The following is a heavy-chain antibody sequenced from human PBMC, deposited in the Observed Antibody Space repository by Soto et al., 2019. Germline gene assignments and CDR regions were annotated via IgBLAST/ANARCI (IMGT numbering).Heavy chain of an antibody. D-gene: IGHD3-10*01. CDR2: INPNSGTT. V-gene: IGHV1-2*04. Sequence: QVQLVQSGAEVMKPGASVKVSCKASGYTFTDYYMHWVRQAPGQRLEWMGWINPNSGTTNYAQKFQGWVTMTRDTSITTVYMEVSRLRSDDTAVYYCARVPRGVYYGMDVWGQGTTVTVSS. CDR3: ARVPRGVYYGMDV. CDR1: GYTFTDYY. J-gene: IGHJ6*02.